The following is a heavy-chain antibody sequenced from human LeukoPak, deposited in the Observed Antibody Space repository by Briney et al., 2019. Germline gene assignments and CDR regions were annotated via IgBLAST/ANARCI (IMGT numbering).Heavy chain of an antibody. V-gene: IGHV4-59*08. CDR1: GGSISSYY. CDR2: VHYSGST. J-gene: IGHJ4*02. D-gene: IGHD1-26*01. CDR3: AGRYSGNQYDY. Sequence: SETLSLTCTVSGGSISSYYWSWIRQPPGKGLEWMGYVHYSGSTNYNPSLKSRLTISVDTSKNQFSLKLNSVTATDTAVYYCAGRYSGNQYDYWGQGTLVTVSS.